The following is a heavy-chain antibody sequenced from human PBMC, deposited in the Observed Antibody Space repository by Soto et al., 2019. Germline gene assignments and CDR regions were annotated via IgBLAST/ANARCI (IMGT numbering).Heavy chain of an antibody. CDR2: ISAYNGNT. Sequence: QVQLVQSGAEVKKPGASVKVSCKASGYTFTSYGISWVRQAPGQGLEWMGWISAYNGNTNYAQKLQGRATMTTDTTTSTAYMELRILRSDDTVVYYCARARDDFWSGYYTDDYYGMDVWGQGTTVTVSS. CDR1: GYTFTSYG. CDR3: ARARDDFWSGYYTDDYYGMDV. V-gene: IGHV1-18*01. J-gene: IGHJ6*02. D-gene: IGHD3-3*01.